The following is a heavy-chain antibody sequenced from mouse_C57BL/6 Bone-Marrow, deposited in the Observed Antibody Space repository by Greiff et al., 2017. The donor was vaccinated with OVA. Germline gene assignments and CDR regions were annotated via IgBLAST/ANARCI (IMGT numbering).Heavy chain of an antibody. Sequence: QVQLQQPGAELVMPGASVKLSCKAFGYTFTSYWMHWVKQRPGQGLEWIGEIDPSDSYTNYNQKFTGKSTLTVDKSSSTAYMQLSSLTSEDSAVYYCARYDYDAWFAYWGQGTLVTVSA. V-gene: IGHV1-69*01. CDR3: ARYDYDAWFAY. J-gene: IGHJ3*01. D-gene: IGHD2-4*01. CDR1: GYTFTSYW. CDR2: IDPSDSYT.